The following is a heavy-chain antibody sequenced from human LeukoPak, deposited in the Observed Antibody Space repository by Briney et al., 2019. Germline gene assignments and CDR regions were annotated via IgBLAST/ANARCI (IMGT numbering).Heavy chain of an antibody. D-gene: IGHD3-9*01. CDR2: IYYSGST. CDR1: GASISTNTHY. CDR3: ARDMTDWWFDP. V-gene: IGHV4-31*03. Sequence: SETLSLTCIVSGASISTNTHYWGWVRQHPGKGLEWIGYIYYSGSTHYNPSLKSRVTISVDTSKNQFSLKLSSVTAADTAVYYCARDMTDWWFDPWGQGTLVTVSS. J-gene: IGHJ5*02.